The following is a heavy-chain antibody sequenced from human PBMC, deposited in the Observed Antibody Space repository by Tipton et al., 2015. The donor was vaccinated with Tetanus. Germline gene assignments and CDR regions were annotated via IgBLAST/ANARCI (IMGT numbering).Heavy chain of an antibody. CDR3: ARRSHIGAPV. Sequence: TLSLTCTVSGGSFSSSNDYWAWIRQPPGKGLEWVGSIYYGRSTYFNPSLRSRGTISIDTSRNQFSLQLSSVTAADTALYFCARRSHIGAPVWGQGTLVTVAS. V-gene: IGHV4-39*01. CDR1: GGSFSSSNDY. D-gene: IGHD2-21*01. J-gene: IGHJ3*01. CDR2: IYYGRST.